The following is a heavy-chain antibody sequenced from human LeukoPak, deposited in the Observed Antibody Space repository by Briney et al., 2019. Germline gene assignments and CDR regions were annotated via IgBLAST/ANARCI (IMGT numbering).Heavy chain of an antibody. CDR3: AKDLNVVVPAYYMDV. Sequence: GGSLRLSCAASGFTFSSYGMHWVRQAPGKGLEWVTFIRFDGSNKYYADSVKGRFTISRDNSKNTLNLQMNSLRADDTAVYYCAKDLNVVVPAYYMDVWGKGTTVTVSS. J-gene: IGHJ6*03. D-gene: IGHD2-2*01. CDR2: IRFDGSNK. V-gene: IGHV3-30*02. CDR1: GFTFSSYG.